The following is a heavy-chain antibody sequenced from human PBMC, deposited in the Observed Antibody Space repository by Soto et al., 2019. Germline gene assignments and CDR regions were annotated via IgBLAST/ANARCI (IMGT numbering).Heavy chain of an antibody. CDR3: ARACGGSRRSGLDY. CDR1: GFSFSTYN. J-gene: IGHJ4*02. D-gene: IGHD2-15*01. V-gene: IGHV3-48*02. CDR2: IDSSSHSI. Sequence: EVQLVESGGGLVQPGGSLRLSCAASGFSFSTYNMNWVRQAPGKGLEWVSYIDSSSHSIYYADSMKGRFTISRDNAENSLYLQMNSLRDEDTAVYYCARACGGSRRSGLDYWGQGTLVTVSS.